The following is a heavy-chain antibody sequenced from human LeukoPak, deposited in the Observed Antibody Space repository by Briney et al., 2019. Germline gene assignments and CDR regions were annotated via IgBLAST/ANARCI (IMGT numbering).Heavy chain of an antibody. CDR2: IYYSGST. D-gene: IGHD3-3*01. CDR3: ARRARSLDFCLDY. CDR1: GGSISSYY. V-gene: IGHV4-59*01. J-gene: IGHJ4*02. Sequence: KSSETLSLTCTVSGGSISSYYWSWIRQPPGKGLEWIGYIYYSGSTNYNPSLKSRVTISVDTSKNQFSLKLSSVTAADTAVYYCARRARSLDFCLDYWGQGTLVTVSS.